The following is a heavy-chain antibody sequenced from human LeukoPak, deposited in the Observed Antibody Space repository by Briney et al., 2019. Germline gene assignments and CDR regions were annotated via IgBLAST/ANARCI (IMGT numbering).Heavy chain of an antibody. Sequence: GGSLRLSCAASGFTFSSYWMSWVRQAPGKGLEWVANIKQDGNEKYYVDSVKGRFIISRDNAKNSLYLQMNSLRAEDTAVYHCAREWVRTPGAFDIWGQGTMVTVSS. CDR2: IKQDGNEK. CDR1: GFTFSSYW. V-gene: IGHV3-7*01. J-gene: IGHJ3*02. D-gene: IGHD1-26*01. CDR3: AREWVRTPGAFDI.